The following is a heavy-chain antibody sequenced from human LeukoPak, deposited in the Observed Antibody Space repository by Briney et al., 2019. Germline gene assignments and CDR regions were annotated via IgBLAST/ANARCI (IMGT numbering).Heavy chain of an antibody. CDR2: IFYSGST. V-gene: IGHV4-39*07. CDR1: GGSISGSGYY. Sequence: PSETLSLTCTVSGGSISGSGYYWGWIRQRPGKGLEWIGSIFYSGSTYYNPSLKSRVTISLDTSKNQFSLKLSSVTAADTAVYYCARPINSGWYGGFDYWGQGTLVTVSS. CDR3: ARPINSGWYGGFDY. J-gene: IGHJ4*02. D-gene: IGHD6-19*01.